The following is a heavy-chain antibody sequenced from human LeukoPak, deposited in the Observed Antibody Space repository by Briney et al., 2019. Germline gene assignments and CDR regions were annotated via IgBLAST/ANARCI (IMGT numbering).Heavy chain of an antibody. V-gene: IGHV1-46*01. J-gene: IGHJ4*02. CDR2: INPSGGST. Sequence: ASVKVSCKASGYTFTGYFIHWVRQAPGQGLEWMGIINPSGGSTSYAQKFQGRVTMTRDTSTSTVYMELSSLRSEDTAVYYCARDCSSTSCRRDYWGQGTLVTVSS. CDR1: GYTFTGYF. D-gene: IGHD2-2*01. CDR3: ARDCSSTSCRRDY.